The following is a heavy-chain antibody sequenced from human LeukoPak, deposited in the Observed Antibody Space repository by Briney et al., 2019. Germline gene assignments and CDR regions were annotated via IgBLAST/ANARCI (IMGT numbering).Heavy chain of an antibody. CDR2: ISYDGSNK. J-gene: IGHJ4*02. D-gene: IGHD2-21*02. Sequence: GGSLRLSCAASGFTFSSYAMHWVRQAPGKGLEWVAVISYDGSNKYYADSVKGRFTISRDNSKNTLYQQMNSLRAEDTAVYYCARDAPVVTAHVDYWGQGTLVTVSS. CDR1: GFTFSSYA. CDR3: ARDAPVVTAHVDY. V-gene: IGHV3-30-3*01.